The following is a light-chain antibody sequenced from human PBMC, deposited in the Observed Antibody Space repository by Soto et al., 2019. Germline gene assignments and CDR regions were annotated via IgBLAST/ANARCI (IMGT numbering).Light chain of an antibody. CDR2: DVN. Sequence: QSVLTQPASVSVSPGQSITISCTGTSSDVGGYNYVAWYQQHPGKAPKLMIYDVNNRPSGVSNRFSGSKSGNTASLTISGLQAEDEADYYCSSYTGSSTYVVFGGGTKLPVL. V-gene: IGLV2-14*01. CDR3: SSYTGSSTYVV. J-gene: IGLJ2*01. CDR1: SSDVGGYNY.